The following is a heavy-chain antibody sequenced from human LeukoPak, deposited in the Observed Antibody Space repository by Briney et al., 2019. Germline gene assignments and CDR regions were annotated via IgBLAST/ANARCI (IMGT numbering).Heavy chain of an antibody. Sequence: GGSLRLSCEASGFTVSGNYMNWVRQAPGKGLEWVSVIYTAGGTYYADSVKGRFTIPRDNSKNTLYLQMNSLRAADTAVYYCARGWFGEDWGQGTLVTVSS. V-gene: IGHV3-66*01. CDR1: GFTVSGNY. J-gene: IGHJ4*02. CDR2: IYTAGGT. CDR3: ARGWFGED. D-gene: IGHD3-10*01.